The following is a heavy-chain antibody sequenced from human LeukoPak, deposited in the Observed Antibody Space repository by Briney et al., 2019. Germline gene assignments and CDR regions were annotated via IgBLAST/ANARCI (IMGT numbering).Heavy chain of an antibody. V-gene: IGHV4-39*01. D-gene: IGHD6-13*01. CDR3: ASCSEYSSSWSSGCNWFDP. CDR2: IYYSGST. CDR1: GGSMNSDNYY. J-gene: IGHJ5*02. Sequence: KPSETLSLTCTVSGGSMNSDNYYWGWIRQSPGKGLEWIGSIYYSGSTYYNPSLKSRVTISVDTSKNQFSLKLNSVTAADTAVYYCASCSEYSSSWSSGCNWFDPWGQGTLVTVSS.